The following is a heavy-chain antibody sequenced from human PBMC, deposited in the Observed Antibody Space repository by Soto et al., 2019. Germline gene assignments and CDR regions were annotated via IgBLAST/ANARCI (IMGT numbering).Heavy chain of an antibody. J-gene: IGHJ6*02. CDR3: ATDYKALYYYGMDV. Sequence: SVKVSCKASGGTFSSYTISWVRQAPGQGLERKGKNIPILGIANYAQKFQGRVTITADKSTSTAYMELSSLRSEDTAVYYCATDYKALYYYGMDVWGQGTTVTVSS. CDR1: GGTFSSYT. D-gene: IGHD1-1*01. CDR2: NIPILGIA. V-gene: IGHV1-69*04.